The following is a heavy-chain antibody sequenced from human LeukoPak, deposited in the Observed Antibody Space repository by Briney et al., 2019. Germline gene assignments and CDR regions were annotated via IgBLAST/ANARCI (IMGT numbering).Heavy chain of an antibody. D-gene: IGHD5-18*01. CDR2: ISSSGRYT. CDR3: ARDGYSLI. Sequence: GGSLRLSCVASGFTFSSYSMNWVRQAPGKGLEWVSSISSSGRYTYYSDSVKGRFTISRDNAKNSLYLQMNSLRAEDTAVYYCARDGYSLIWGQGTLVTVSS. J-gene: IGHJ4*02. V-gene: IGHV3-21*04. CDR1: GFTFSSYS.